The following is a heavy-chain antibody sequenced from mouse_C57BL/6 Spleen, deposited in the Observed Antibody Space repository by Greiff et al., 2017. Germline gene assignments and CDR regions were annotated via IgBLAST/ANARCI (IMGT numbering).Heavy chain of an antibody. CDR3: ARAYYGNYENWYFDV. CDR1: DYN. D-gene: IGHD2-10*01. Sequence: DYNMNWGKQSNGKSLEWIGVINPNYGTTSYNQKFKGKATLTVDQSSSTAYMQLNSLTSEDSAVYYCARAYYGNYENWYFDVWGTGTTVTVSS. CDR2: INPNYGTT. V-gene: IGHV1-39*01. J-gene: IGHJ1*03.